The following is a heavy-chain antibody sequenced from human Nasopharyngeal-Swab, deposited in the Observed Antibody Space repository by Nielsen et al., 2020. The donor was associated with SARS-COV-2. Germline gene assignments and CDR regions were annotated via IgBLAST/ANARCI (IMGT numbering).Heavy chain of an antibody. J-gene: IGHJ4*02. V-gene: IGHV3-7*05. Sequence: GESLKISCTVSGLAFSGYWMSWVRQAPGKGLEWVANINQGGSQTYYVDSVKGRFTISRDNAKNSLFLQMNSLRAEDTALYYCARDQTVAGYDFDYWGQGTLVTVSS. CDR3: ARDQTVAGYDFDY. D-gene: IGHD6-19*01. CDR2: INQGGSQT. CDR1: GLAFSGYW.